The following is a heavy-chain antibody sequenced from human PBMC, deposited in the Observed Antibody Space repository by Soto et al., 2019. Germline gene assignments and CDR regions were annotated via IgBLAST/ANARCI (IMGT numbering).Heavy chain of an antibody. Sequence: GGCLRLFCAASGFTFSNYWMLWVREARGKGLVCVLRIHLHGSNTDFADSVGGRFPISRDNAKNTLYLQMNSLRAEDTTLYYCARGVPNYYAMDVWGQGTTVTVS. V-gene: IGHV3-74*01. CDR1: GFTFSNYW. CDR3: ARGVPNYYAMDV. J-gene: IGHJ6*02. CDR2: IHLHGSNT.